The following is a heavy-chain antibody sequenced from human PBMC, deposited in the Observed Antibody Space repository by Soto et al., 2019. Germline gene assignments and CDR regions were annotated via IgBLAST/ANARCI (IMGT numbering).Heavy chain of an antibody. V-gene: IGHV3-33*01. CDR3: ARDWSNHGYYS. Sequence: GGSLRLSCAGSGFTFSCCGMHWVRQAPGKGLEWVAVIRNDGSTKDYADSVKGRFTVSRDNSGNTLYLQMNSLRAEDTAVYYCARDWSNHGYYSWGQGTLVTVSS. CDR2: IRNDGSTK. J-gene: IGHJ4*02. D-gene: IGHD5-18*01. CDR1: GFTFSCCG.